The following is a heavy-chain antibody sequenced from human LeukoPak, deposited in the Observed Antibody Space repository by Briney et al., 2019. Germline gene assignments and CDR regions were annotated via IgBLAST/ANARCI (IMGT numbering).Heavy chain of an antibody. J-gene: IGHJ6*03. Sequence: GSLRLSCAASGFTFSDYYMSWLRQPPGKGLEWVGCIYYTGSTNHNPSLKSRVIISVDTSKNQFSLKMSSVTAADTAVYYCARVPSGSAYHHMDVWGKGTTVTVS. CDR3: ARVPSGSAYHHMDV. V-gene: IGHV4-59*01. CDR1: GFTFSDYY. CDR2: IYYTGST.